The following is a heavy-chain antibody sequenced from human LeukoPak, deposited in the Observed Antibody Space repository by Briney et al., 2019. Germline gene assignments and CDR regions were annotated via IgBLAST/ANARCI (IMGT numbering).Heavy chain of an antibody. CDR2: IIPIFGTA. CDR1: RGTFSSYA. J-gene: IGHJ3*02. Sequence: ASVTVSCKASRGTFSSYAISWVRQAPGQGLEWMGGIIPIFGTANYAQKFQGRVTITADESTSTAYMELSSLRSEDTAVYYCARRTLEAFDIWGQGTMVTVSS. V-gene: IGHV1-69*13. CDR3: ARRTLEAFDI.